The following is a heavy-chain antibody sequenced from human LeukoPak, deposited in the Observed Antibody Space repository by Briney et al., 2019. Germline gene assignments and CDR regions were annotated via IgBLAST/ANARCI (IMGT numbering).Heavy chain of an antibody. J-gene: IGHJ4*02. CDR1: GGSFSGYY. CDR3: ARREFSGSPFDY. D-gene: IGHD1-26*01. Sequence: SETLSLTCAVYGGSFSGYYWSWIRQPPGKGLEWIGEINHSGSTNYNPSLKSRVTISVDTSKNQFSLKLSSVTAADTAVYYCARREFSGSPFDYWGQGTLVTVSS. CDR2: INHSGST. V-gene: IGHV4-34*01.